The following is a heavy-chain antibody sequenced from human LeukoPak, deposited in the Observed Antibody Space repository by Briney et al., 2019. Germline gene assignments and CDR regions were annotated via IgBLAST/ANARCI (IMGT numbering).Heavy chain of an antibody. D-gene: IGHD6-6*01. Sequence: GASVKVSCKASGGTFSSYAISWVRQAPGQGLEWMGGIIPIFGTANYAQKFQGRVTITTDESTSTAYMELSSLRSEDTAVYYCARGRGIAAPHMDVWGKGTTVTVSS. CDR3: ARGRGIAAPHMDV. J-gene: IGHJ6*03. CDR2: IIPIFGTA. CDR1: GGTFSSYA. V-gene: IGHV1-69*05.